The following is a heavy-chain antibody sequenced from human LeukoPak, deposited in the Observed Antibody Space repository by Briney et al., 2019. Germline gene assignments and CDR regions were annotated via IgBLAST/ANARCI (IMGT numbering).Heavy chain of an antibody. CDR2: IYYSGST. J-gene: IGHJ4*02. CDR1: GGSIRSNSHF. CDR3: ARDRGYYGSGSIDY. Sequence: PETLSLTCTVSGGSIRSNSHFWGWIRQPPGKGLEWIGSIYYSGSTYYNPSLKSRVTISVDTSKNQFSLRVSSVTAADTAVYYCARDRGYYGSGSIDYWGQGTLVTVSS. D-gene: IGHD3-10*01. V-gene: IGHV4-39*07.